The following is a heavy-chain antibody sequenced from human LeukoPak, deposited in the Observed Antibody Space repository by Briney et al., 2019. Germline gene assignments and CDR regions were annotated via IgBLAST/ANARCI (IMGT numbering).Heavy chain of an antibody. J-gene: IGHJ4*02. CDR1: GGSFSGYY. V-gene: IGHV4-34*01. Sequence: SETLSLTCAVYGGSFSGYYWSWIRQPPGKGLEWIGEINHSGSTNYNPSLKSRVTISVDTSKNQFSLKLSSVTAADTAVYYCAGNLSSYGFDYWGQGTLVTVSS. CDR3: AGNLSSYGFDY. CDR2: INHSGST. D-gene: IGHD5-12*01.